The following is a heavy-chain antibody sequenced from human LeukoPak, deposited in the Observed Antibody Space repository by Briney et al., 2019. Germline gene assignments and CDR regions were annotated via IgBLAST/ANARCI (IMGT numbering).Heavy chain of an antibody. V-gene: IGHV3-15*04. J-gene: IGHJ4*02. CDR1: VLPFIEAW. CDR2: NVSRSDGGRT. CDR3: ATDDVRWSH. D-gene: IGHD4-23*01. Sequence: GCSVRLSRVPSVLPFIEAWMSWVGQAPGQGGEGGGRNVSRSDGGRTEYATPVKDRFITSRDDSRDTLYLQMNSLKPDDTAVYYCATDDVRWSHWGQGALVTVSS.